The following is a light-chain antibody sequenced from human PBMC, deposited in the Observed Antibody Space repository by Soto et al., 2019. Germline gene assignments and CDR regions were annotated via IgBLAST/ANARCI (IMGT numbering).Light chain of an antibody. J-gene: IGLJ1*01. Sequence: QSALTQPPSAPGSPGQSVTISCTGPSSAFGGYDYVSWYQQHPGKAPTLMIYDVNKRPSGVPDRFSGSKSGNTASLTVSGLQAEDEADYYCCTFAGSNSFYVFVTGTKVTGL. CDR2: DVN. V-gene: IGLV2-8*01. CDR1: SSAFGGYDY. CDR3: CTFAGSNSFYV.